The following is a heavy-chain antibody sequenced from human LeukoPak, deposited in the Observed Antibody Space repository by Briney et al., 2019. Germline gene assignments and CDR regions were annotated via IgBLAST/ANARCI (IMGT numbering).Heavy chain of an antibody. CDR2: ISSSGSTI. Sequence: PGGSLRLSCAASGFTFSSYEMNWVRQAPGEGLEWVSYISSSGSTIHYADSVKGRFTISRDNAKNSLYLQMNSLRAEDTAVYYCARRRVYFDYWGQGALVTVSS. V-gene: IGHV3-48*03. CDR3: ARRRVYFDY. J-gene: IGHJ4*02. CDR1: GFTFSSYE.